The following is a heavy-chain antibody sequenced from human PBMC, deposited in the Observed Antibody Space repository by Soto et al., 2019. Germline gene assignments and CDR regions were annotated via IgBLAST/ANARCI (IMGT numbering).Heavy chain of an antibody. J-gene: IGHJ4*02. Sequence: SETLSLTCTVSGGSISDSSYYWGWIRQPPGKGLEWIGSIYYSGSTSYNPSLKSRVTISVDTSKNQFSVKLTSVTAADTAVYFCARLYCSSTTSCYIWEFHFDYWGQGTLVTVSS. CDR3: ARLYCSSTTSCYIWEFHFDY. CDR2: IYYSGST. D-gene: IGHD2-2*01. CDR1: GGSISDSSYY. V-gene: IGHV4-39*01.